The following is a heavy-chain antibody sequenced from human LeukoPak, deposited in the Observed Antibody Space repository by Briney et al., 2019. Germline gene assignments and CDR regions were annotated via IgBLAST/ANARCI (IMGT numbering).Heavy chain of an antibody. Sequence: SRTLSLTCAISGDSVSSNSAAWNWIRQSPSRGFQWLGRTYFRSKWYNDYAASVKSRVTVSPDTSKNHFSLQLSSVTLEDTAVYYCARTYGGNCDYWGQGTLVTVSS. CDR2: TYFRSKWYN. CDR3: ARTYGGNCDY. D-gene: IGHD4-23*01. J-gene: IGHJ4*02. V-gene: IGHV6-1*01. CDR1: GDSVSSNSAA.